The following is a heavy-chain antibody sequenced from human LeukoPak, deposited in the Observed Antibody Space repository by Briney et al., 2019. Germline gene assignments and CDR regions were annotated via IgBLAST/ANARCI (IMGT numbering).Heavy chain of an antibody. CDR2: IYHTGGT. CDR1: GGSIGSYY. J-gene: IGHJ4*02. V-gene: IGHV4-59*01. D-gene: IGHD2-15*01. CDR3: ARGSGGRAGYFDY. Sequence: SETLSLTCTVSGGSIGSYYWTWIRQPPGKGLEWIGSIYHTGGTNDDPSLKSRLTISVDTSKNQFSLKLRSLTAADTAIYYCARGSGGRAGYFDYWGQGTLVTVSS.